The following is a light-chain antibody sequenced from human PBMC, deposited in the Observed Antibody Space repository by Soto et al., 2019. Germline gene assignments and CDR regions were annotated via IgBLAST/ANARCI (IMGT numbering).Light chain of an antibody. CDR3: QKYNSAPRT. Sequence: DIQMTQSPSSLSASLGDRVTITRRASQGIGNYLAWYQLQPGKVPKLLIYAASTLQSGVPSRFSGSGSGTDFTLTISSLQPEDVATYFCQKYNSAPRTFGQGTKVEI. J-gene: IGKJ1*01. CDR2: AAS. V-gene: IGKV1-27*01. CDR1: QGIGNY.